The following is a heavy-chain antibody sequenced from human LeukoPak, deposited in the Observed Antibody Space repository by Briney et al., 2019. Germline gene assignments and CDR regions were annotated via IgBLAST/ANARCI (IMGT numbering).Heavy chain of an antibody. J-gene: IGHJ4*02. CDR2: IYSGGST. CDR3: ANRYS. V-gene: IGHV3-53*01. Sequence: GGSLRLSCAASGVTVSSNFMRWGRQAPGKGLEWLSIIYSGGSTYYADSVKGRFTISRDNSKNTVYLQMNSLKAEDTAVYYCANRYSWGQGTLVTVSS. D-gene: IGHD5-18*01. CDR1: GVTVSSNF.